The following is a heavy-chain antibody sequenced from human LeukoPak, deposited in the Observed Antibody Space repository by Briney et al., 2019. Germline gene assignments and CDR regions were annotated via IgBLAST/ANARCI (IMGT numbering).Heavy chain of an antibody. CDR2: ISAHNGNT. J-gene: IGHJ6*02. D-gene: IGHD5-18*01. Sequence: ASVKVSCKASGYTFTSYGISWVRQAPGQGLEWMGWISAHNGNTNYAQKLQGRVTMTTDTSTSTAYMELRSLRSDDTAVYYCAREGYSYGPGSSYYYYGMDVWGQGTTVTVSS. V-gene: IGHV1-18*01. CDR3: AREGYSYGPGSSYYYYGMDV. CDR1: GYTFTSYG.